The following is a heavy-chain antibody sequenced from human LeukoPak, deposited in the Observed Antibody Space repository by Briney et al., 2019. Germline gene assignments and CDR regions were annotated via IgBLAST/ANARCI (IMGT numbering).Heavy chain of an antibody. CDR2: IYYSGST. CDR1: AGSISSSSYY. J-gene: IGHJ4*02. V-gene: IGHV4-39*01. CDR3: ARQACGGDCYPDY. D-gene: IGHD2-21*01. Sequence: SETLSLTCTVSAGSISSSSYYWGWLRQPPGKGLEWIGSIYYSGSTYYNPSLKSRVTISVDTSKNHFSLKLSSVTAADTAIYYCARQACGGDCYPDYWGQGTLVTVSS.